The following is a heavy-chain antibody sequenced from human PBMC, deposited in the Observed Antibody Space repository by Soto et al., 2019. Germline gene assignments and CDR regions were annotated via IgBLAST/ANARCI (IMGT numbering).Heavy chain of an antibody. Sequence: QVQLVQSGAAVKKPGSSVKVSCKASGGTFSSYAISWVRQAPGQGREWMGGIIPIFGTANSAQKFQGRVTITADESTSTAYMELSSLRSEDTAVYYCARDWTGTTFNYFDYWGQGTLVTVSS. CDR3: ARDWTGTTFNYFDY. V-gene: IGHV1-69*01. CDR2: IIPIFGTA. CDR1: GGTFSSYA. D-gene: IGHD1-1*01. J-gene: IGHJ4*02.